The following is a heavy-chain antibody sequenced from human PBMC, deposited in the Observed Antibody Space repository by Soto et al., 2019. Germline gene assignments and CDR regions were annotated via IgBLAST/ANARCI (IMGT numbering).Heavy chain of an antibody. Sequence: EVQLLESGGGLVHPGGPLRLSCAASGFTFSIYAMSWVRQAPGKGLEWVSTIGGSGGGTSYADFVRGRFTISRDNSRNTLYLQMNSLRAEDTAVYYCAKDAPGSGWLSDYWGQGTLVTVSS. CDR2: IGGSGGGT. CDR1: GFTFSIYA. V-gene: IGHV3-23*01. CDR3: AKDAPGSGWLSDY. J-gene: IGHJ4*02. D-gene: IGHD3-22*01.